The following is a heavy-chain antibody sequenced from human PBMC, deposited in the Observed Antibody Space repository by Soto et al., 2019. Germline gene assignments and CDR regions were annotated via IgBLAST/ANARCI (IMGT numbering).Heavy chain of an antibody. V-gene: IGHV3-33*01. Sequence: HPGGSLRLSCAASGFTFSSYGMHWVRQAPGKGLEWVAVIWYDGSNKYYADSVKGRFTISRDNSKNTLYLQMNSLRAEDTAVYYCARDDYYDSSGYYLGLDYWGQGTLVTVSS. CDR1: GFTFSSYG. CDR3: ARDDYYDSSGYYLGLDY. CDR2: IWYDGSNK. J-gene: IGHJ4*02. D-gene: IGHD3-22*01.